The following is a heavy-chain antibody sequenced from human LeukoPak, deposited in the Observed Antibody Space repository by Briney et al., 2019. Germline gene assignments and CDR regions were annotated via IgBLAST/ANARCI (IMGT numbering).Heavy chain of an antibody. Sequence: GGSLRLSCAASGFTVSSNYMSWVRQAPGKGLEWVSVIYSGGSTYYADSVKGRFTIPRDNSKNTLYLQMNSLRAEDTAVYYCASELPYNARGYSSHWGQGTLVTVSS. CDR1: GFTVSSNY. V-gene: IGHV3-66*01. CDR2: IYSGGST. J-gene: IGHJ4*02. CDR3: ASELPYNARGYSSH. D-gene: IGHD5-18*01.